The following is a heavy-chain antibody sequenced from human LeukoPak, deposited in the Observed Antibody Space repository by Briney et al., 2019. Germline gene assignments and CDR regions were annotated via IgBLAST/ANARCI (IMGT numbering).Heavy chain of an antibody. Sequence: PGGSLRLSCAASGFTFSSYAMHWVRQAPGKGLEWVAVISYDGSNKYYADSVKGRFTISRDNSKNTLYLQKNSLRAEDTAVYYCARDRGGYGRFDYWGQGTLVTVSS. J-gene: IGHJ4*02. CDR1: GFTFSSYA. D-gene: IGHD5-12*01. V-gene: IGHV3-30-3*01. CDR3: ARDRGGYGRFDY. CDR2: ISYDGSNK.